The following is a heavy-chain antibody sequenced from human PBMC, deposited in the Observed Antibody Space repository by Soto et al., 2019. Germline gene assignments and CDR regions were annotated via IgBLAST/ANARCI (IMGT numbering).Heavy chain of an antibody. J-gene: IGHJ4*02. CDR1: GFTFSSYA. D-gene: IGHD2-8*01. V-gene: IGHV3-30-3*01. CDR2: ISYDGGNK. Sequence: QVQLVASGGGVVQPGRSLRLSCAASGFTFSSYAMHWVRQAPGKGLEWVAVISYDGGNKYYADSVKGRFTISRDNSKNXXYLRMNSMRAEDTDVYYCASAGVRDIPRPWSLVDYWGQGTLVTVSS. CDR3: ASAGVRDIPRPWSLVDY.